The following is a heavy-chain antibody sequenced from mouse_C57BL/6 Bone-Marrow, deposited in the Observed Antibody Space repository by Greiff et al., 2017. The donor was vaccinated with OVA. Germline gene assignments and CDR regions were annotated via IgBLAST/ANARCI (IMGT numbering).Heavy chain of an antibody. Sequence: EVQLVESGPGMVKPSQSLSLTCTVTGYSITSGYDWHWIRHFPGNKLEWMGYISYSGSTNYNPSLKSRISITHDTSKNHFFLKLNSVTTEDTATYYCARAYYSNYVLDYWGQGTTLTVSS. J-gene: IGHJ2*01. V-gene: IGHV3-1*01. CDR2: ISYSGST. CDR1: GYSITSGYD. CDR3: ARAYYSNYVLDY. D-gene: IGHD2-5*01.